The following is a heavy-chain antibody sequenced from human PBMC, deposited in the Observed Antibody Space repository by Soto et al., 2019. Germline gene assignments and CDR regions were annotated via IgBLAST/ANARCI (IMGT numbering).Heavy chain of an antibody. V-gene: IGHV3-23*01. J-gene: IGHJ3*02. CDR2: ISDSGGLT. CDR1: GFTFTSYG. D-gene: IGHD6-6*01. CDR3: ARRSFGSSRSFDI. Sequence: VGPLILSCAASGFTFTSYGMHWVRQAPGQGLEWVSGISDSGGLTYNADSVKGRFTISRDNSKNTLYLQMNSLRAEDTALYYCARRSFGSSRSFDIWGQGTMVTVSS.